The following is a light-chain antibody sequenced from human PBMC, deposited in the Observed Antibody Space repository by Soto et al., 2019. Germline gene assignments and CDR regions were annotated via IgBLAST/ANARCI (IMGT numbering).Light chain of an antibody. CDR2: GAS. CDR1: QNIDKY. J-gene: IGKJ4*01. Sequence: DIQMTQSPSSLSASVVDSVTITFRASQNIDKYIHWYRHRQGEAPKFLIYGASRLQSGVPSRVTGSGSRTDFTLTITSLQPEDCGTYYCQQSYSSPQTFGGGTKV. CDR3: QQSYSSPQT. V-gene: IGKV1-39*01.